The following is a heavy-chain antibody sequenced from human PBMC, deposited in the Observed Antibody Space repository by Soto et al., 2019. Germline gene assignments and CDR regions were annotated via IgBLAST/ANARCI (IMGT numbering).Heavy chain of an antibody. CDR1: GFTFSSYW. Sequence: PGGSLRLSCAASGFTFSSYWMSWVRQAPGKGLEWVANIKQDGSEKYYVDSVKGRFTISRDNAKNSLYLQMNSLRAEDTAVYYCARDRELLWFGELFNGMDVWGQGTTVTVSS. V-gene: IGHV3-7*01. CDR2: IKQDGSEK. CDR3: ARDRELLWFGELFNGMDV. D-gene: IGHD3-10*01. J-gene: IGHJ6*02.